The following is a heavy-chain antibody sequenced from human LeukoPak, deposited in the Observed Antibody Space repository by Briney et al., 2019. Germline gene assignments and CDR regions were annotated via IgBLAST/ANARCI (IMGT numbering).Heavy chain of an antibody. CDR2: IYSGGST. CDR3: ARGDRRVDVFDY. J-gene: IGHJ4*02. V-gene: IGHV3-53*01. Sequence: GGSLRLSCAASGFTVSSNYMSWVRQAPGKGLEWVSVIYSGGSTYYADSVKGRFTISRDNSKNTLYLQMNSLRAEDTAVYYCARGDRRVDVFDYWGQGTLVTVSS. CDR1: GFTVSSNY. D-gene: IGHD3-10*01.